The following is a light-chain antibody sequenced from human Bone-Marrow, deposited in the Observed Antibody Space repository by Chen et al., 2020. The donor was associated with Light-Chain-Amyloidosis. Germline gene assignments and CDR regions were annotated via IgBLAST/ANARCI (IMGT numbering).Light chain of an antibody. J-gene: IGLJ2*01. V-gene: IGLV2-14*03. CDR3: SSFTGNNALV. CDR2: DVT. CDR1: ISDVGGYNY. Sequence: QSALTQPASVSGSPRQSITISCTGTISDVGGYNYVSWYQQHPGKAPKLIIYDVTYRPSGVSNRFAGAKSGNTASRTISGLRAEDEADYYCSSFTGNNALVFGGGTKLTVL.